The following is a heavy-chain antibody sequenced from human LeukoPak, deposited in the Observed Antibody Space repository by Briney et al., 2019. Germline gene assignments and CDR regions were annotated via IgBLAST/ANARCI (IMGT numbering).Heavy chain of an antibody. Sequence: ASVKVSCKASGYTFTSYYMHWVRQAPGQGLEWMGGIIPIFGTANYAQKFQGRVTITADESTSTAYMELSSLRSEDTAVYYCARDHCSGGSCYSFSRAYNWFDPWGQGTLVTVSS. CDR3: ARDHCSGGSCYSFSRAYNWFDP. CDR1: GYTFTSYY. V-gene: IGHV1-69*13. J-gene: IGHJ5*02. CDR2: IIPIFGTA. D-gene: IGHD2-15*01.